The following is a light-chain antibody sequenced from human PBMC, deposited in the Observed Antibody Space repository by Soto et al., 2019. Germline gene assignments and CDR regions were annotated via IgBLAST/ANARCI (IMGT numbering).Light chain of an antibody. CDR1: QGIGDT. CDR3: QPFNFSTLT. V-gene: IGKV3-15*01. CDR2: DTS. Sequence: VMRQSPATLSVSPGEGATLSSRASQGIGDTLAWYQHKPGETPRLLIYDTSTRATGVPTRIRGSRSGAECTLTISRLQSEDFSVDDCQPFNFSTLTFGEGTQVEI. J-gene: IGKJ4*02.